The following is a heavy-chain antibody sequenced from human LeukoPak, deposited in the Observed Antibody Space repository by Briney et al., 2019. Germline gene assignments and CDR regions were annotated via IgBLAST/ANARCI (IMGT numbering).Heavy chain of an antibody. Sequence: GGSLRLSCVASGITFSSYAMSWVRQTPGKGLEWVSAISASGGSTHHADSVRGRFTTSRDNSKNTLYLQMNSLRAEDTAAYYCAKAVGNYGGHFYGLDVWGLGTTVTVSS. J-gene: IGHJ6*02. CDR2: ISASGGST. V-gene: IGHV3-23*01. CDR1: GITFSSYA. D-gene: IGHD4/OR15-4a*01. CDR3: AKAVGNYGGHFYGLDV.